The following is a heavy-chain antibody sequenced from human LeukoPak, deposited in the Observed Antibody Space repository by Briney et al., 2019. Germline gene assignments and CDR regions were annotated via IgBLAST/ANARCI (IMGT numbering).Heavy chain of an antibody. CDR1: GYNFTSYS. CDR2: IDPGDSYT. CDR3: ARLRDGSIEY. J-gene: IGHJ4*02. V-gene: IGHV5-10-1*01. Sequence: GESLQISCKGSGYNFTSYSISRVRQMPGKGLEGMGRIDPGDSYTNYNPSFQGHVTITTDKSIFTAYLQWSSVMASDAAMYYCARLRDGSIEYWGKGILVTVSS.